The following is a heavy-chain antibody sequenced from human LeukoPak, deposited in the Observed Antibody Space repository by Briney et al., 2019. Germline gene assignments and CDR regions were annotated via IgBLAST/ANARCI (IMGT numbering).Heavy chain of an antibody. CDR2: IYYSGST. J-gene: IGHJ6*02. Sequence: SETLSLTCTVSGGSISSGGYYWSWIRQHPGKGLEWIGYIYYSGSTYYNPSLKSRVTISVDTSKNQFSLKLSSVTAADTAVYYCASSTLVVVPAAIRYGMDVWGQGTTVTVSS. V-gene: IGHV4-31*03. CDR3: ASSTLVVVPAAIRYGMDV. CDR1: GGSISSGGYY. D-gene: IGHD2-2*02.